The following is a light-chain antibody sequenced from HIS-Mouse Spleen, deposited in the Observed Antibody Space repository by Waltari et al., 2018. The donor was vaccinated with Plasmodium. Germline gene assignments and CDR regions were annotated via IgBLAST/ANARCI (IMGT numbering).Light chain of an antibody. CDR1: QSISSY. Sequence: DIQMTQSPSSLSASVGDRVTITCRARQSISSYLNWYPQKPGKAPKLLISAASSLQSGVPSRFSGSGSGTDFTLTISSLQPEDFATYYCQQSYSTWTFGQGTKVEIK. CDR2: AAS. CDR3: QQSYSTWT. V-gene: IGKV1-39*01. J-gene: IGKJ1*01.